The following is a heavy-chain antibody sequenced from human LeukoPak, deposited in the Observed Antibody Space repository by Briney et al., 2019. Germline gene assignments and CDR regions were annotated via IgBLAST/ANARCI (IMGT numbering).Heavy chain of an antibody. V-gene: IGHV4-38-2*02. Sequence: SETLSLTCAVSGYSISSGYYWGWIRPPPGKGLEWIGSIYHSGSTYYNPSLKSRVTISVDTSKNQFSLKLSSVTAADTAVYYCAREWISGYNWFDPWGQGTLVTVSS. D-gene: IGHD5-12*01. CDR1: GYSISSGYY. J-gene: IGHJ5*02. CDR3: AREWISGYNWFDP. CDR2: IYHSGST.